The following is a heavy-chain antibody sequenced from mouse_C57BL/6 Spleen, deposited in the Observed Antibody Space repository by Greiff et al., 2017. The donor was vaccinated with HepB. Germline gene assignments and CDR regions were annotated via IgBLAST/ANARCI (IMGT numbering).Heavy chain of an antibody. CDR2: ISYDGSN. V-gene: IGHV3-6*01. J-gene: IGHJ3*01. D-gene: IGHD4-1*01. CDR1: GYSITSGYY. CDR3: ARTGIFAY. Sequence: EVKLMESGPGLVKPSQSLSLTCSVTGYSITSGYYWNWIRQFPGNKLEWMGYISYDGSNNYNPSLKNRISITRDTSKNQFFLKLNSVTTEDTATYYCARTGIFAYWGQGTLVTVSA.